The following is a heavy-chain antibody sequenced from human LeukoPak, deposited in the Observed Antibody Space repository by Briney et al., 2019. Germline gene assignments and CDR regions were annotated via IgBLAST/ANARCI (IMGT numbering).Heavy chain of an antibody. CDR2: INSRSSTI. V-gene: IGHV3-48*04. Sequence: PGGSLRLSCAASRFTFSNYGVNWVRQAPGKGLEWVSYINSRSSTIYYADSVGGRFTISRDNAKNSLFLQMNSLRAEDTAVYYCARGVYGDQYYFDYWGRGTLVTVSS. CDR1: RFTFSNYG. CDR3: ARGVYGDQYYFDY. J-gene: IGHJ4*02. D-gene: IGHD4-17*01.